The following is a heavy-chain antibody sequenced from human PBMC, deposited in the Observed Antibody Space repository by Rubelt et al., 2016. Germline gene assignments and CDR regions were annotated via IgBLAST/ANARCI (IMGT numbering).Heavy chain of an antibody. V-gene: IGHV4-34*02. CDR3: VRGPDSLDISGFLH. CDR2: VSHSGGP. CDR1: GEPLSNYL. Sequence: QARLQQWGGGLLKASETLSLTCAVYGEPLSNYLWTWVRQSPGKGLEWIGEVSHSGGPNSIPSLEGRLTTSMDTSRNQVSMRLTSVVAADSATYYCVRGPDSLDISGFLHWGQEVPVTVSS. D-gene: IGHD6-19*01. J-gene: IGHJ4*02.